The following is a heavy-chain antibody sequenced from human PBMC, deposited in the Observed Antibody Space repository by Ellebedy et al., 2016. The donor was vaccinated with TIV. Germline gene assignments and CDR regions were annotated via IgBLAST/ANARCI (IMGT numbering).Heavy chain of an antibody. CDR2: TYYRTKWYN. CDR1: GDSVSSNSAA. Sequence: SQTLSLTCAISGDSVSSNSAAWNWIRQSPSRGLEWLGSTYYRTKWYNDYAVSLQGRITVNPDTSKNQFSLQLNSVTPEDTAVYFCARGRAFDIWGQGTMVTVSS. J-gene: IGHJ3*02. V-gene: IGHV6-1*01. CDR3: ARGRAFDI.